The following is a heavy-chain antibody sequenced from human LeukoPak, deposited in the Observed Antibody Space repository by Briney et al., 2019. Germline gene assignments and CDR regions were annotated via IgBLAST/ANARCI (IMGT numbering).Heavy chain of an antibody. Sequence: GEPLKISCKGSGYSFTSYWFGWVRQMPGKGPEWMGIIYPGDSDTRYSPSFQGQVTISADKSISTAYLQWSSLKASDTAMYYCARRVGYCSSTSCYYFDYWGQGTLVTVSS. CDR1: GYSFTSYW. D-gene: IGHD2-2*01. V-gene: IGHV5-51*01. CDR2: IYPGDSDT. J-gene: IGHJ4*02. CDR3: ARRVGYCSSTSCYYFDY.